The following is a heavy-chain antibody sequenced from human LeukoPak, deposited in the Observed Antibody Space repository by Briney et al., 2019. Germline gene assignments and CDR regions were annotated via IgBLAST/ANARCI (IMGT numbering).Heavy chain of an antibody. CDR1: GGSISSYY. CDR2: IYYSGST. CDR3: ARDRRQQLVLGYYYYGMDV. Sequence: PSETLSLTCTVSGGSISSYYWSWIRQPPGKGLEWIGYIYYSGSTNYNPSLKSRVTISVDKSKNQFPLKLSSVTAADTAVYYCARDRRQQLVLGYYYYGMDVWGQGTTVTVSS. D-gene: IGHD6-13*01. J-gene: IGHJ6*02. V-gene: IGHV4-59*12.